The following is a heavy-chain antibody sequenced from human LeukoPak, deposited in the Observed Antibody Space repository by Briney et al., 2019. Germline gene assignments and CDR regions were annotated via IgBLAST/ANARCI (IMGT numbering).Heavy chain of an antibody. CDR1: GFTFSSSA. D-gene: IGHD2-2*01. J-gene: IGHJ4*02. Sequence: GGSLRLSCAASGFTFSSSAMSWVRQSPGKGLEWVSSLSGDGNYPYHADSVKGRFTISRDNSKNTLYLQMNSLRAEDTATYYCAKAQDAFDFDSWGQGTLVIASS. CDR3: AKAQDAFDFDS. V-gene: IGHV3-23*01. CDR2: LSGDGNYP.